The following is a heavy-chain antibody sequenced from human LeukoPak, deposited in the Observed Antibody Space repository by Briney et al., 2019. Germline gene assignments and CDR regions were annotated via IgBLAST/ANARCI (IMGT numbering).Heavy chain of an antibody. D-gene: IGHD1-26*01. CDR3: ARGYEEWELLLGAFDI. CDR2: INPNSGGT. J-gene: IGHJ3*02. CDR1: GYTFTSYY. Sequence: ASVKVSCKASGYTFTSYYMHWVRQAPGQGLEWMGWINPNSGGTSYAQKFQGRVTMTRDTSISTAYMELSRLRSDDTAVYYCARGYEEWELLLGAFDIWGQGTMVTVSS. V-gene: IGHV1-2*02.